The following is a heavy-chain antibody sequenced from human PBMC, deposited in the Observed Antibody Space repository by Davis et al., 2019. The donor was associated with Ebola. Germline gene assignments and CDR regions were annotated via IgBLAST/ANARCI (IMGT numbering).Heavy chain of an antibody. J-gene: IGHJ4*02. D-gene: IGHD1-26*01. CDR3: AIGGAPVY. CDR2: LDHEDGET. Sequence: AASVKVSCKVSGHTLSASSLHWVRQAPGRGLEWVGGLDHEDGETLYAQKYQGRVTVTEDTSTDTGYMELSGPRFEDTAVYYCAIGGAPVYWGQGTLVSVLS. V-gene: IGHV1-24*01. CDR1: GHTLSASS.